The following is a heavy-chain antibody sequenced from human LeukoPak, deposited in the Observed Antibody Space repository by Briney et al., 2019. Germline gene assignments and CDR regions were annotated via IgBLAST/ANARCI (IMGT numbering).Heavy chain of an antibody. V-gene: IGHV3-15*01. D-gene: IGHD3-22*01. CDR2: IKSKTDGGTT. CDR1: GFTFSNAW. CDR3: TTDRYYDSSGYYYPFDY. Sequence: GSLRLSCAASGFTFSNAWMSWVRQAPGKGLEWVGRIKSKTDGGTTDYAAPVKGRFTTSRDDSKNTLYLQMNSLKTEDTAVYHCTTDRYYDSSGYYYPFDYWGQGTLVTVSS. J-gene: IGHJ4*02.